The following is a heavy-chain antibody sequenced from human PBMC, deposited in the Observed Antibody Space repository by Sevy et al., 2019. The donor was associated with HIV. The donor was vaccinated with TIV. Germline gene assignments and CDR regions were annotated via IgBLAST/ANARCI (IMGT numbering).Heavy chain of an antibody. V-gene: IGHV3-15*05. CDR3: ITDPGYSGYDEEVINYYYYGMDV. CDR1: GFTFSSAW. CDR2: IKSEIDDGAV. Sequence: GGSLRLSCAASGFTFSSAWMSWVRQAPGKGLEWVGRIKSEIDDGAVAYAAPVEGRFSISREDSKNTVYLQMNSLKTEETSVYYCITDPGYSGYDEEVINYYYYGMDVWGQGTTVTVSS. J-gene: IGHJ6*02. D-gene: IGHD5-12*01.